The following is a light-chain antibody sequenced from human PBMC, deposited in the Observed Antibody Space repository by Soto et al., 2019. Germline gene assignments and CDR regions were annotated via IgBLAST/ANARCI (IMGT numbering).Light chain of an antibody. CDR3: AAWDDSLNGSV. J-gene: IGLJ2*01. Sequence: QLVLTQPPSASGTPGQRVTISCSGSNSNIGSYSVNWYRHLPGTAPKLLVFSDDQRPSGVPDRFSGSKSGPSASLAISGLQSEDEADYYCAAWDDSLNGSVFGGGTKLTVL. V-gene: IGLV1-44*01. CDR1: NSNIGSYS. CDR2: SDD.